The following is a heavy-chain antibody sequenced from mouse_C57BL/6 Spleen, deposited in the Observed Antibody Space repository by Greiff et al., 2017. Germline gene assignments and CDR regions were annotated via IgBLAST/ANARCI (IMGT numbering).Heavy chain of an antibody. V-gene: IGHV1-82*01. J-gene: IGHJ1*03. Sequence: QVQLKQSGPELVKPGASVKISCKASGYAFSSSWMNWVKQRPGKGLEWIGRIYPGDGDTNYNGKFKGKATLTADKSSSTAYMQLSSLTSEDSAVYFCARCLPWYFDVWGTGTTVTVSS. CDR1: GYAFSSSW. CDR2: IYPGDGDT. D-gene: IGHD5-5*01. CDR3: ARCLPWYFDV.